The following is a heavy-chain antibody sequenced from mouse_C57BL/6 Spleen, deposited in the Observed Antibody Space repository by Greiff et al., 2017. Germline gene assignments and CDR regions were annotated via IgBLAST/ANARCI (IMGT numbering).Heavy chain of an antibody. CDR1: GYTFTSYW. V-gene: IGHV1-59*01. CDR2: IDPSDSYT. J-gene: IGHJ2*01. Sequence: VQLQQPGAELVRPGTSVKLSCKASGYTFTSYWMHWVKQRPGQGLEWIGVIDPSDSYTNYNQKFKGKATLTVDTSSSTAYMQLSSLTSEDSAVYYCARGNYGNYVGYWGQGTTLTVSS. D-gene: IGHD2-1*01. CDR3: ARGNYGNYVGY.